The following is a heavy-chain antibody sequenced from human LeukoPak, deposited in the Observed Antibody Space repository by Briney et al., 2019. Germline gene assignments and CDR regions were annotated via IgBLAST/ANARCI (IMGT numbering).Heavy chain of an antibody. D-gene: IGHD1-7*01. CDR3: AKDPLVTGTTSYCFDP. Sequence: GGSLRLSCAASGFTFRNFAVLWVRQAPGKGLEWVSTISDSGGNTYYADSVKGRFTISRDNSKNTLYLQMNSLRAEDTAIYYCAKDPLVTGTTSYCFDPWGQGTLVTVSS. CDR1: GFTFRNFA. J-gene: IGHJ5*02. V-gene: IGHV3-23*01. CDR2: ISDSGGNT.